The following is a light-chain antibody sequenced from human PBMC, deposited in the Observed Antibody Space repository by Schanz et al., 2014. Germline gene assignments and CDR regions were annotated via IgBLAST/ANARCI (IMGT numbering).Light chain of an antibody. CDR2: GTS. V-gene: IGKV3-11*01. CDR1: QRVFSN. CDR3: QQRSNWPIT. J-gene: IGKJ5*01. Sequence: EIVMTQSPVTLSVSPGERATLSCRASQRVFSNLAWYQHKPGQAPRLLIYGTSIRATGIPDRFSGSGSGTDFTLTISSLEPEDFAVYYCQQRSNWPITFGQGTRLEMK.